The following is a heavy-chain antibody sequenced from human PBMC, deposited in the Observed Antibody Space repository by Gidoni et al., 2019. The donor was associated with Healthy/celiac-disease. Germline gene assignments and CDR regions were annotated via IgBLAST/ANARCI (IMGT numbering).Heavy chain of an antibody. Sequence: EVQLVESGGGLVQPGGSLRLSCAASGFTFSSYEMNWVRQAPGKGLEWVSYISSSGSTIYYADSVKGRFTISRDNAKNSLYLQMNSLRAEDTAVYYCARKESDGYLRFLTRTYLNYGMDVWGQGTTVTVSS. CDR3: ARKESDGYLRFLTRTYLNYGMDV. J-gene: IGHJ6*02. V-gene: IGHV3-48*03. CDR2: ISSSGSTI. D-gene: IGHD3-3*01. CDR1: GFTFSSYE.